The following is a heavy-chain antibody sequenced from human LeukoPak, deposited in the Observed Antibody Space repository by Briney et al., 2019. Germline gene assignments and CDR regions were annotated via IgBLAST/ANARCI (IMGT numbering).Heavy chain of an antibody. CDR3: ARVGTYSSSWYWFDP. J-gene: IGHJ5*02. V-gene: IGHV3-11*05. CDR2: ISSSSSYI. CDR1: GFTFSDYY. Sequence: GGSLRLSCAASGFTFSDYYMSWIRQAPGKGLEWVSYISSSSSYINYADSVKGRFTISRDNAKNSLYLQMNSLRAEDTAVYYCARVGTYSSSWYWFDPWGQGTLVTVSS. D-gene: IGHD6-13*01.